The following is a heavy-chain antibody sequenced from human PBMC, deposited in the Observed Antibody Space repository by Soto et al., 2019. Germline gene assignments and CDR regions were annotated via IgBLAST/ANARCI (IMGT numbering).Heavy chain of an antibody. CDR3: VGRGLYYYYYYMDV. J-gene: IGHJ6*03. CDR2: INHSGST. CDR1: GGSFSGYY. Sequence: SETLCLTCAVYGGSFSGYYWSGIRQPPGKGLEWIGEINHSGSTNYNPSLKSRVTISVDTSKNQFSLKLSSVTAADTAVYFAVGRGLYYYYYYMDVWGKGTTVT. D-gene: IGHD2-2*01. V-gene: IGHV4-34*01.